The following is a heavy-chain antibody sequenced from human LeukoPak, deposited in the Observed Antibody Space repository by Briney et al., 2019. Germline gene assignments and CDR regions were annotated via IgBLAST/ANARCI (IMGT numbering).Heavy chain of an antibody. CDR3: AKSSSSWYGGVDY. J-gene: IGHJ4*02. Sequence: GGSLRLSCAVSGFTFSNYWMTWVRQAPGKGLEWVANIKQDGSEKFYVDSVKSRFTISRDNSKNTLYLQMNSLRAEDTAVYYCAKSSSSWYGGVDYWGQGTLVTVSS. D-gene: IGHD6-13*01. CDR2: IKQDGSEK. V-gene: IGHV3-7*03. CDR1: GFTFSNYW.